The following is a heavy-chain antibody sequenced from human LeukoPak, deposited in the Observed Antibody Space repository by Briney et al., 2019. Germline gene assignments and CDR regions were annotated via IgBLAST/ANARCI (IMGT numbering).Heavy chain of an antibody. Sequence: ASVKVSCKASGYTFTSYDINWVRQATGQGLEWMGWMNPNSGNTGYAQKFQGRVTMTRNTSISTAYMELSSLRSEDTAVYYCARNDYVWGSYRQPYYYYYMDVWGKGTTVTVSS. CDR1: GYTFTSYD. J-gene: IGHJ6*03. CDR3: ARNDYVWGSYRQPYYYYYMDV. V-gene: IGHV1-8*01. CDR2: MNPNSGNT. D-gene: IGHD3-16*02.